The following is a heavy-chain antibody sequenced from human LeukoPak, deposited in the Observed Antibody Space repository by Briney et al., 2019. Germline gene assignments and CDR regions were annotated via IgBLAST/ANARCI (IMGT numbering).Heavy chain of an antibody. CDR3: TTDVNGGEGKDY. J-gene: IGHJ4*02. Sequence: GGSLRLSCTASGFTFGDYDMNWVRQPPGKGLEWVGLIRNKACSGTKAYPTSVISRFIISTNDSISLNFLPMNSPKTEDNSCYYCTTDVNGGEGKDYWGQGTVVTV. CDR2: IRNKACSGTK. D-gene: IGHD2-21*01. CDR1: GFTFGDYD. V-gene: IGHV3-49*04.